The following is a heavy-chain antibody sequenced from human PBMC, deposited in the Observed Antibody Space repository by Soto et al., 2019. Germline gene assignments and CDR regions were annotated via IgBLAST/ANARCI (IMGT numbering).Heavy chain of an antibody. J-gene: IGHJ6*02. CDR2: VSDDGRRT. V-gene: IGHV3-74*01. D-gene: IGHD3-3*01. CDR1: GFTFSSYW. CDR3: ARDGQSGFWSGYYLEV. Sequence: GGSLRLSCAASGFTFSSYWMHWARQAPGKGLVWVSRVSDDGRRTSYADSVKGRFTISRDNAKNTLYLQMNSLSAEDTAGYYCARDGQSGFWSGYYLEVWRRGTTGTVSS.